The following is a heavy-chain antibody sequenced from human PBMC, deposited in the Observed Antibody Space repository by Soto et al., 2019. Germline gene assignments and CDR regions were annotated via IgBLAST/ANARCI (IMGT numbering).Heavy chain of an antibody. CDR2: NNNRGDT. V-gene: IGHV4-31*11. CDR3: ARGGSGWKALNWFDP. CDR1: GASIDNNGYS. Sequence: QVQLQESGPGLVIPSQTLTLTCGVSGASIDNNGYSWTWIRQHPGKGLEWIGTNNNRGDTYYNPSLKSRLTISLDTSHNPFSLRLDAVTAADTAVYYCARGGSGWKALNWFDPWGQGIMVTVSS. J-gene: IGHJ5*02. D-gene: IGHD6-19*01.